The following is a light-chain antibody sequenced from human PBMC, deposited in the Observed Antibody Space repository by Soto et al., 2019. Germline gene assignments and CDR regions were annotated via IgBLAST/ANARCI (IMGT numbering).Light chain of an antibody. CDR3: HQRSNWPLT. J-gene: IGKJ4*01. Sequence: EIVMTQSPATLSVSPGGRATLSCRASQSISDTLAWYQQKPGQAPRLLIYSASRGATGFPARFSGSGSGTDFTLTISSLQSEDFAVYYCHQRSNWPLTFGGGTRLEIK. V-gene: IGKV3-15*01. CDR1: QSISDT. CDR2: SAS.